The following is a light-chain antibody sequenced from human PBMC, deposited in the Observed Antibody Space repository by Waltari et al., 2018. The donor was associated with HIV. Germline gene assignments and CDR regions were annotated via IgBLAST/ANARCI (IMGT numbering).Light chain of an antibody. CDR2: RND. Sequence: QSVLTQPPSASGPPGQRVTISCSGSRSNIGNNSIYWYQQFPGTAPKLLIYRNDQRPSGVPDRFSGSKSGTSASLAISGLRSEDEADYYCATWDDSLSGWVFGGGTKLTVL. CDR3: ATWDDSLSGWV. V-gene: IGLV1-47*01. CDR1: RSNIGNNS. J-gene: IGLJ3*02.